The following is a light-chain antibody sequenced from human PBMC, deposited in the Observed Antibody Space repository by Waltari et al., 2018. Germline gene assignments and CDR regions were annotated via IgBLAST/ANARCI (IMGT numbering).Light chain of an antibody. V-gene: IGKV1-39*01. Sequence: DIQMAQSPSSLSASVGDRVTITCRASQSISTYLNWYQQIPGKAPKLLIYATSNLQSGVPSRFSGSGSGTHFTLTISSLQPEDFSIYYGQQSYTSPWTFGQGTRVEIK. CDR2: ATS. CDR1: QSISTY. CDR3: QQSYTSPWT. J-gene: IGKJ1*01.